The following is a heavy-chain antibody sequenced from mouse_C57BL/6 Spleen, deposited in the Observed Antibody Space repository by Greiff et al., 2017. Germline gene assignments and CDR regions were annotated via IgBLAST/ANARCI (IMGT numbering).Heavy chain of an antibody. J-gene: IGHJ2*01. CDR1: GFTFSSYG. CDR2: ISSGGSYT. V-gene: IGHV5-6*01. Sequence: EVQRVESGGDLVKPGGSLKLSCAASGFTFSSYGMSWVRQTPDKRLEWVATISSGGSYTYYPDSVKGRFTISRDNAKNTLYLQMSSLKSEDTAMYYCASPLYSNYFDYWGQGTTLTVSS. CDR3: ASPLYSNYFDY. D-gene: IGHD2-5*01.